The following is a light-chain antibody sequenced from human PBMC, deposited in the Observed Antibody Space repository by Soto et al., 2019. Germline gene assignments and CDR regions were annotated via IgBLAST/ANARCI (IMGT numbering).Light chain of an antibody. Sequence: QPVLTQPPSASGTPGQTVTISCSGSSSNIGSNYVYWYQQLPGTAPKLLIYRNNQRPSGVPDRFSGSKSSTSASLAISGLRSEDEADDYCAGWDDSLSGFVVFGGGTKVTVL. CDR3: AGWDDSLSGFVV. V-gene: IGLV1-47*01. CDR1: SSNIGSNY. J-gene: IGLJ2*01. CDR2: RNN.